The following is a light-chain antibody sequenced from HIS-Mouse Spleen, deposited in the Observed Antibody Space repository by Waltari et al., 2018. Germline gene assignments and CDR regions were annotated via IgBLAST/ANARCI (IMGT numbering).Light chain of an antibody. CDR2: GAS. J-gene: IGKJ3*01. CDR1: QSVSSN. Sequence: EIVMTHSPATLSVSPGERATLSCRASQSVSSNLAWYQRQPGQPPRHLIYGASTRATGIPARFSGSGSGTEFTLTISSMQSEDFAVYYCQQYNNWPFTFGPGTKVDIK. V-gene: IGKV3-15*01. CDR3: QQYNNWPFT.